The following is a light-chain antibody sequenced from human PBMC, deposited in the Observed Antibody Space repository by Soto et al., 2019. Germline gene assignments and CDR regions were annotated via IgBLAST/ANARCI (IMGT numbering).Light chain of an antibody. CDR3: QQYNNWPPGA. V-gene: IGKV3-15*01. CDR1: QSVNSN. CDR2: GAS. J-gene: IGKJ1*01. Sequence: EIVMTQSPATLSVSPGERATLSCRASQSVNSNLAWYQQKPGQAPRLLIYGASTRATGIPAMFSGSGSGTEFTLTISSLQSEDFAVYYCQQYNNWPPGAFGQGTKVEIK.